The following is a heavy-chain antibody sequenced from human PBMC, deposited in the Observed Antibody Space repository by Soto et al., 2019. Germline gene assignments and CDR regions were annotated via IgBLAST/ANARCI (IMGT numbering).Heavy chain of an antibody. CDR2: INPATGAA. CDR1: GYPVTAYY. CDR3: ARGGGVGVAGSAAFDM. V-gene: IGHV1-2*02. J-gene: IGHJ3*02. Sequence: QLHLVQSGAVVKKPGASVTVSCSASGYPVTAYYMHWVRQAPGRGLEWMGGINPATGAAKYTQTFQGRVTMTRDTFTSTVFMELSGLTSEETAVFYLARGGGVGVAGSAAFDMWGQGTLVTVSS. D-gene: IGHD3-3*01.